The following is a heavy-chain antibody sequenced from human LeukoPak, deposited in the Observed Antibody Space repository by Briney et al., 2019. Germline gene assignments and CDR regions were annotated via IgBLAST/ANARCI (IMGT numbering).Heavy chain of an antibody. D-gene: IGHD2-8*02. V-gene: IGHV1-18*01. CDR2: ISGYNGDT. Sequence: ASVKVSCKASGYTFTSCGITWVRQAPGQGLEWMGWISGYNGDTKYAQKFQGRVTMTTDTSTTTAYMEVRSLRSDDTAVYYCARSGITVMYKGLSDYWGQGTLVTVAS. CDR3: ARSGITVMYKGLSDY. J-gene: IGHJ4*02. CDR1: GYTFTSCG.